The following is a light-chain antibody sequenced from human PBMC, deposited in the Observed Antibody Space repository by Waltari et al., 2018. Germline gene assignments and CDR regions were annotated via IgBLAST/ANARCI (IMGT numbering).Light chain of an antibody. CDR2: DAS. CDR1: QSVGTY. CDR3: QQYDDWPLT. V-gene: IGKV3D-15*01. J-gene: IGKJ4*01. Sequence: EIVMTQSPATLSVSPGERATLSCRASQSVGTYLAWFQQKPGQAHRLLMYDASTRATGIPDRFSGSGSGTDFTLTISRLEPEDFAVYYCQQYDDWPLTFGGGTKVEIK.